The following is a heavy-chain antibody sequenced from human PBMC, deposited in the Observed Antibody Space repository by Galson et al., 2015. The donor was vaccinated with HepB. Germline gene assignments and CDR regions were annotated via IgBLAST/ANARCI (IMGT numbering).Heavy chain of an antibody. V-gene: IGHV3-30-3*01. D-gene: IGHD2-15*01. Sequence: SLRLSCAASGFTFSSYAMHWVRQAPGKGLEWVAVISYDGSNKYYADSVKGRFTISRDNSKNTLYLQMNSLRAEDTAVYYCARDGGDYSPHLPNFDYWGQGTLVTVSS. CDR3: ARDGGDYSPHLPNFDY. CDR2: ISYDGSNK. J-gene: IGHJ4*02. CDR1: GFTFSSYA.